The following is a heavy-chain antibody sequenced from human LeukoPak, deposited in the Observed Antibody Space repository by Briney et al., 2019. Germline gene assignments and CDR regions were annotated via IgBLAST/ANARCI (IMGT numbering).Heavy chain of an antibody. CDR2: IKEDGSVK. D-gene: IGHD3-16*01. J-gene: IGHJ4*02. V-gene: IGHV3-7*03. CDR3: ARGRRDSEYVGGLGY. CDR1: GFTFSSYA. Sequence: GGSLRLSCAASGFTFSSYAMSWVRQAPGKGLEWLANIKEDGSVKYYVDSVKGRFTISRDNAKNLLFLQMNSLRAEDTAVYSCARGRRDSEYVGGLGYWGQGILVTVSS.